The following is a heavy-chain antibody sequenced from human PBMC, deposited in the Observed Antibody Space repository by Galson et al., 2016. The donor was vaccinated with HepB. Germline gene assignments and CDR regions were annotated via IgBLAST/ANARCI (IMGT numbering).Heavy chain of an antibody. CDR1: GSTLTSYD. D-gene: IGHD1-20*01. CDR3: VPHLTETPDYFHF. CDR2: MNPNSGNT. J-gene: IGHJ4*02. Sequence: SVKVSCKASGSTLTSYDIDWVRQATGQELEWMGWMNPNSGNTGYAQKFQGRVTMTRDNSINTAYMELGGLRSEDTAVYYCVPHLTETPDYFHFWGQGTLVTVSS. V-gene: IGHV1-8*01.